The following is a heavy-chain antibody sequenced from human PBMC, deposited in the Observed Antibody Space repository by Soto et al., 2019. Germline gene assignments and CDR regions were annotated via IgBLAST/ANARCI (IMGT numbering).Heavy chain of an antibody. D-gene: IGHD3-10*01. CDR2: ISGSGGTT. V-gene: IGHV3-23*01. J-gene: IGHJ6*02. CDR1: GFTFSSYA. CDR3: AKARGYYYYYDMDV. Sequence: EVQLLESGGDLVQPGGSLRLSCAASGFTFSSYAMSWVRQAPGKGLEWVSAISGSGGTTYYADSVKGRFTSSRDNSNNTPYGQLNSLTAEDTAVYYCAKARGYYYYYDMDVWGQGTTVTVSS.